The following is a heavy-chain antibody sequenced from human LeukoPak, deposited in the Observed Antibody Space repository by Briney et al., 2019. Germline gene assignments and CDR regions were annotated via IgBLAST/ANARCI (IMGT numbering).Heavy chain of an antibody. Sequence: GGSLRLSCAASGFTFSSYAMHWVRQAPGKGLEYVSAISSNGGSTYYANSVKGRFTISRDNSKNTLYLQMGSLRAEDTAVYYCARPDSSGYWATDYWGQGTLVTVSS. CDR2: ISSNGGST. V-gene: IGHV3-64*01. CDR3: ARPDSSGYWATDY. CDR1: GFTFSSYA. J-gene: IGHJ4*02. D-gene: IGHD3-22*01.